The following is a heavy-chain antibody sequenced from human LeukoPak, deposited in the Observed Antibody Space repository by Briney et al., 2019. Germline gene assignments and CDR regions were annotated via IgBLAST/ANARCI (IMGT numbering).Heavy chain of an antibody. Sequence: GGPLRPPCAPFGLTFSSYGMHWFGKAPGKGLEWVENIKQDGGEKYYVDSVKGRFTISRDNAKNSLYLQMNSLRVEDTAVYYCARDRSPYWFGPWGQGTLVTVSS. J-gene: IGHJ5*02. V-gene: IGHV3-7*01. CDR3: ARDRSPYWFGP. CDR2: IKQDGGEK. CDR1: GLTFSSYG.